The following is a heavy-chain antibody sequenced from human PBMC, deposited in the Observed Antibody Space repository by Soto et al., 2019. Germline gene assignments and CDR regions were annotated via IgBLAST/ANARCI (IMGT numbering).Heavy chain of an antibody. CDR2: IYPGDSDT. V-gene: IGHV5-51*01. CDR3: ARPKGPEGGYSYGYLDY. Sequence: SLKISCKGSGYSFTSYWIGWVRQMPGKGLEWMGIIYPGDSDTRYSPSFQGQVTISADKSISTAYLQWSSLKASDTAMYYCARPKGPEGGYSYGYLDYWGQGTLVTVSS. J-gene: IGHJ4*02. CDR1: GYSFTSYW. D-gene: IGHD5-18*01.